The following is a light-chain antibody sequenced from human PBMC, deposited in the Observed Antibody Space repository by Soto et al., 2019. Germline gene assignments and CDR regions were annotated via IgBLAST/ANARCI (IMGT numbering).Light chain of an antibody. CDR2: EVT. CDR1: SSDVGGYDY. J-gene: IGLJ1*01. CDR3: RSYAGRTLYV. Sequence: QSALTQPPSASGSPGQSVTTSCTGTSSDVGGYDYVSWYQQRPGKAPKLLIHEVTKRPSGVPDRFSGSKSGNTASLTVSGLQAEDEADYYCRSYAGRTLYVFGTGTKVTVL. V-gene: IGLV2-8*01.